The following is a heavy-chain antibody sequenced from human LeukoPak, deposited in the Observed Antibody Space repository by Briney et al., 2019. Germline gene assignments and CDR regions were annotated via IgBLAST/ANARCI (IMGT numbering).Heavy chain of an antibody. Sequence: SETLSLTCTVSGGSISSSSYSWGWIRQPPGRGLEWIGSIYYSGSTNYNPSLKSRVTISVDTSKNQFSLKLSSVTAADTAVYYCARQSASIYYGSGSYYKGTNKGNWFDPWGQGTLVTVSS. J-gene: IGHJ5*02. CDR2: IYYSGST. CDR3: ARQSASIYYGSGSYYKGTNKGNWFDP. D-gene: IGHD3-10*01. CDR1: GGSISSSSYS. V-gene: IGHV4-39*01.